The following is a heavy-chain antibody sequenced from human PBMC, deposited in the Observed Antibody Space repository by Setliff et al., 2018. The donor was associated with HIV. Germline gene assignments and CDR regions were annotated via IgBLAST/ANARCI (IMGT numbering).Heavy chain of an antibody. CDR2: ISGKNGNT. D-gene: IGHD6-19*01. V-gene: IGHV1-18*01. CDR3: ARVPLSGWLYFDY. J-gene: IGHJ4*02. CDR1: GYNFITYG. Sequence: ASVKVSCKASGYNFITYGISWVRQAPGQGLEWMGWISGKNGNTNYAQRFQGRVTLTTDTSTSTAYMELRSLRSDDTAVYYCARVPLSGWLYFDYWGQGTLVTVSS.